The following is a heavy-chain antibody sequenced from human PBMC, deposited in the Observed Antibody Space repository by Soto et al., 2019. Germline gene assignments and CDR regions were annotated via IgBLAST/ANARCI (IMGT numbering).Heavy chain of an antibody. J-gene: IGHJ4*02. CDR1: GFSFSGYG. V-gene: IGHV3-23*01. CDR2: IGGGGFST. D-gene: IGHD2-15*01. CDR3: AKDRIAVIAALPFDS. Sequence: GGSLRLSCAASGFSFSGYGLSCVRQAPGKGLEWVSGIGGGGFSTYYADSVKGRFTISRDNSKTTLYLQMNSLRAEDTAVYYCAKDRIAVIAALPFDSWGLGTLVTVSS.